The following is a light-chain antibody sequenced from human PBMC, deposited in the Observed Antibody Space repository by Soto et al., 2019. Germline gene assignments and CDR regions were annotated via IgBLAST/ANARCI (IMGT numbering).Light chain of an antibody. CDR1: SSDVGRFNR. CDR3: SSYACGSTWV. V-gene: IGLV2-23*01. Sequence: QSVLTQPASVSGSPGQSITISCTGTSSDVGRFNRVSWYQQHPGKAPKLIIYEGTRRPSGVSNRFSGSNSGNTASLTISGLQAGDGADYHSSSYACGSTWVSGEGTRVPV. J-gene: IGLJ3*02. CDR2: EGT.